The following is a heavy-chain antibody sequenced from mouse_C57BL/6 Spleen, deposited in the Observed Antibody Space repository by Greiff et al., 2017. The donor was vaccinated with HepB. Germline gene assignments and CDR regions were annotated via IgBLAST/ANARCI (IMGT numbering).Heavy chain of an antibody. CDR3: ARRYYGSSFFAY. Sequence: EVQLQQSGPELVKPGASVKISCKASGYTFTDYYMNWVKQSHGKSLEWIGDINPNNGGTSYNQKFKGKATLTVDKSSSTAYMELRSLTSEDSAVYYCARRYYGSSFFAYWGQGTLVTVSA. J-gene: IGHJ3*01. CDR2: INPNNGGT. D-gene: IGHD1-1*01. V-gene: IGHV1-26*01. CDR1: GYTFTDYY.